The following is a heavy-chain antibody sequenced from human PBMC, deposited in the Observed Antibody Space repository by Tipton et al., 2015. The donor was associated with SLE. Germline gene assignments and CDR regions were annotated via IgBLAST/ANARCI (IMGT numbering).Heavy chain of an antibody. V-gene: IGHV4-59*01. D-gene: IGHD4-17*01. CDR2: MYYSGGT. Sequence: LRLSCSVSDDSIGGYYWTWIRQPPGKGLEWIGYMYYSGGTQYNPSLKSRVTISVDTSKNQFSLKLSPVTAADTAVYYCARDRDYGDYSFDYWGQGTLVTVSS. J-gene: IGHJ4*02. CDR1: DDSIGGYY. CDR3: ARDRDYGDYSFDY.